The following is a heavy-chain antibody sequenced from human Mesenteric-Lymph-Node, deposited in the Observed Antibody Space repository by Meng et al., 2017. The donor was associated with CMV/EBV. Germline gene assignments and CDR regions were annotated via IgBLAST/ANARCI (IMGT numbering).Heavy chain of an antibody. D-gene: IGHD6-6*01. Sequence: SETLSLTCTVSGGSISSSSYYWGWIRQPPGKGLEWIGTMYYSGSTYHNPSLKSRVTISVDTSKNQFSLKLTSVTAADTAVYYCARQSSSSSASKFDYWGQGTLVTVSS. CDR2: MYYSGST. V-gene: IGHV4-39*01. J-gene: IGHJ4*02. CDR1: GGSISSSSYY. CDR3: ARQSSSSSASKFDY.